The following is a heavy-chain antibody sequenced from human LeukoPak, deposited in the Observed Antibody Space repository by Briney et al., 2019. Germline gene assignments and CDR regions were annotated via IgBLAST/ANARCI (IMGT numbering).Heavy chain of an antibody. CDR3: AKDHQGYWADSFDY. V-gene: IGHV3-23*01. J-gene: IGHJ4*02. CDR1: GFTFSSYA. Sequence: GGSLRLSCAASGFTFSSYAMTWVRQAPGKGLEWVSAISGSGGSTYFADSVKGRFTVSRGNSKDTLYLQMNSLRAEDTAVYYCAKDHQGYWADSFDYWGQGTLVTVSS. D-gene: IGHD6-13*01. CDR2: ISGSGGST.